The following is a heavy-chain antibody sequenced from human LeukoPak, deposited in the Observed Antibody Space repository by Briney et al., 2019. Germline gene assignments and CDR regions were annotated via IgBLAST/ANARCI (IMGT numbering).Heavy chain of an antibody. V-gene: IGHV4-59*08. CDR1: GGSISSYY. Sequence: PSETLSLTCTVSGGSISSYYWSWIRQPPGKGLEWIGYIYYSGSTNYNPSLKSRVTISVDTSKNQFSLKLSSVTAADTAVYYCARSDYGDYVVADYWGQGTLVTVSS. J-gene: IGHJ4*02. CDR3: ARSDYGDYVVADY. D-gene: IGHD4-17*01. CDR2: IYYSGST.